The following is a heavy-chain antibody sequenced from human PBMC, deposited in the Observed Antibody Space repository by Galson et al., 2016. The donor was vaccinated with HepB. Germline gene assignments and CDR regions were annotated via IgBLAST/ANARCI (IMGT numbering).Heavy chain of an antibody. J-gene: IGHJ6*03. D-gene: IGHD5/OR15-5a*01. CDR3: ARGVGPAYMDV. Sequence: SLRLSCAASGFSFSSYSMNWVRQAPGKGLEWVSYISSTSSPTIYYADSVTGRFTISRDNAKNSLYLQMNSLRDEDTAVYYCARGVGPAYMDVWGKGTTVTVSS. CDR2: ISSTSSPTI. CDR1: GFSFSSYS. V-gene: IGHV3-48*02.